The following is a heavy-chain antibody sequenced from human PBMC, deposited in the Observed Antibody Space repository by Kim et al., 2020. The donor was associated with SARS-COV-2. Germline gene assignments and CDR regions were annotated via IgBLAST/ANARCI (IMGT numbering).Heavy chain of an antibody. Sequence: GGSLRLSCAASGFTFSSYGMHWVRQAPGKGLEWVAVISYDGSNKYYADSVKGRFTISRDNSKNTLYLQMNSLRAEDTAVYYCAKAPGWAFGGAVVYFDY. J-gene: IGHJ4*01. CDR3: AKAPGWAFGGAVVYFDY. CDR1: GFTFSSYG. D-gene: IGHD3-16*02. V-gene: IGHV3-30*18. CDR2: ISYDGSNK.